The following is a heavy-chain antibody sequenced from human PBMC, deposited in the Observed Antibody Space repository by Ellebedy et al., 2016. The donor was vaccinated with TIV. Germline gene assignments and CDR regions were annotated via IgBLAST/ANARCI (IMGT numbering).Heavy chain of an antibody. J-gene: IGHJ4*02. CDR2: IKKDGSEK. D-gene: IGHD2-15*01. CDR1: GFTFSSSW. CDR3: ASGDYSGLYGLDY. V-gene: IGHV3-7*03. Sequence: PGGSLRLSCAASGFTFSSSWMTWVRQAPGKGLEWVANIKKDGSEKNYADSVKGRFTISRDNAKNTLYVQMNSLRAEDTAVYYCASGDYSGLYGLDYWGQGTLVTVSS.